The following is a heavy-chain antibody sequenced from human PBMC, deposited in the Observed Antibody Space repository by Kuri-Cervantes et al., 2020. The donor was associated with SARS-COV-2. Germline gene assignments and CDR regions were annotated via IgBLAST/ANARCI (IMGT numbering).Heavy chain of an antibody. J-gene: IGHJ4*02. D-gene: IGHD1-26*01. CDR2: IYTSGST. V-gene: IGHV4-4*07. CDR1: GYSISSGYY. Sequence: SETLSLTCAVSGYSISSGYYWSWIRQPAGKGLEWIGRIYTSGSTNYNPSLKSRVTMSVDTSKNQFSLKLSSVTAADTAVYYCAREEAIGSPSQDWGQGTLVTVSS. CDR3: AREEAIGSPSQD.